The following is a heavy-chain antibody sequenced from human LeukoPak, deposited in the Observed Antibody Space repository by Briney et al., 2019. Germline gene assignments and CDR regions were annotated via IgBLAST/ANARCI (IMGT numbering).Heavy chain of an antibody. V-gene: IGHV4-39*07. Sequence: PSETLSLTCTVSGGSISSGGYYWSWIRQPPGKGLEWIGSIYYSGSTYYNPSLKSRVTISVDTSKNQFSLKLSSVTAADTAVYYCASGEGEGSSTSCFDYWGQGTLVTVSS. CDR2: IYYSGST. J-gene: IGHJ4*02. CDR1: GGSISSGGYY. CDR3: ASGEGEGSSTSCFDY. D-gene: IGHD2-2*01.